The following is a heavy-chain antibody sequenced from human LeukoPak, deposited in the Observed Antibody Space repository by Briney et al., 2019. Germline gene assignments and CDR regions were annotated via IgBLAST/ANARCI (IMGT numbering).Heavy chain of an antibody. CDR2: ISWNSGSI. CDR3: AKDIGESGAGDAFDI. D-gene: IGHD2-21*01. CDR1: GFTFDDYA. Sequence: QPGGSLRLSCAASGFTFDDYAMHWVRQAPGKGLEWVSGISWNSGSIGYADSVKGRFTISRDNAKNSLYLQMNSLRVEDTALYYCAKDIGESGAGDAFDIWGQGTMVTVSS. V-gene: IGHV3-9*01. J-gene: IGHJ3*02.